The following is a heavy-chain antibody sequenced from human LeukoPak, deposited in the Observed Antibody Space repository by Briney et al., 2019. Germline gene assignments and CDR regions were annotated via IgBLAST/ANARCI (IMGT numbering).Heavy chain of an antibody. V-gene: IGHV3-23*01. Sequence: GGSLRLSCAASGFSFSNYAMNWVRQAPGKGLEWVSLIVASSGATFYADSVKGRFTVSRDKSKNTLYLQMKSLRAEDTAVYYCAKGGYDYVEIGYFDYWGQGALVTVSS. CDR2: IVASSGAT. D-gene: IGHD5-12*01. J-gene: IGHJ4*03. CDR3: AKGGYDYVEIGYFDY. CDR1: GFSFSNYA.